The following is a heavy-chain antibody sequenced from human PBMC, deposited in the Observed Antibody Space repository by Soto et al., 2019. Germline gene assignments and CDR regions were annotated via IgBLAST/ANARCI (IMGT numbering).Heavy chain of an antibody. Sequence: NVDRKSAGYGFSVDGSGWRRKTPKQGLEWMGWISVHNGNTKYGQKLQGRVTMTADTSTSTAHMELRSLRSDDTAVYYCERDTDIWNYPTSFAYRGQHTPVTVSS. CDR1: GYGFSVDG. CDR3: ERDTDIWNYPTSFAY. V-gene: IGHV1-18*01. J-gene: IGHJ1*01. CDR2: ISVHNGNT. D-gene: IGHD1-7*01.